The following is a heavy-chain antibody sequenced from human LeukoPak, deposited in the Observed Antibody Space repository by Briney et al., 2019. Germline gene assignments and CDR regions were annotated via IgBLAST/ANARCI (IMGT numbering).Heavy chain of an antibody. V-gene: IGHV1-69*13. CDR3: ARGRVVVLRATPGGFYYGMDG. CDR1: GGTFSSYA. CDR2: IIPIFGTA. D-gene: IGHD2-15*01. J-gene: IGHJ6*02. Sequence: SVKVSCKASGGTFSSYAISWVRQAPGQGLEWMGGIIPIFGTANYAQKFQGRVTITADESTSTAYMELSSLRSEDPAVYYCARGRVVVLRATPGGFYYGMDGGGQGTPVTGS.